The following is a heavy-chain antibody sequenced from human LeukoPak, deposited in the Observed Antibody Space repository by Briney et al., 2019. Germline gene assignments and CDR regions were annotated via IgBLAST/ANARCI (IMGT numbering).Heavy chain of an antibody. CDR1: GFTFSSYA. CDR3: ARDRYGSGSPWFDP. Sequence: GGSLRLSCAASGFTFSSYAMSWVRQAPGKGLEWVSAISGSGGSTYYADSVKGRFTISRDNAKNSLYLQMNSLRAEDTAVYYCARDRYGSGSPWFDPWGQGTLVTVSS. D-gene: IGHD3-10*01. V-gene: IGHV3-23*01. CDR2: ISGSGGST. J-gene: IGHJ5*02.